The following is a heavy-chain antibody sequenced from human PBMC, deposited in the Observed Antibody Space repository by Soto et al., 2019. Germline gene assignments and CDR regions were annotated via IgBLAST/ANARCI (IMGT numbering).Heavy chain of an antibody. V-gene: IGHV3-23*01. D-gene: IGHD3-10*01. CDR1: GFTFTNYA. J-gene: IGHJ4*02. CDR2: ISGSGGST. Sequence: EVQLFESGGGLVQPGGSLRLSCAASGFTFTNYAMSWVRQAPGKGLEWVSAISGSGGSTYYADSVKGRFTISRDNSNHTLYLQMNSLSAEDTAVYYCAKASYGSGSYPFDYWGQGTLVTVSS. CDR3: AKASYGSGSYPFDY.